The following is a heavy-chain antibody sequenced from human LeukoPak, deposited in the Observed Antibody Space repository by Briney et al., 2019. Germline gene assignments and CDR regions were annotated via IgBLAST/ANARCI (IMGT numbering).Heavy chain of an antibody. J-gene: IGHJ4*02. CDR1: GFTFDDYA. V-gene: IGHV3-20*01. CDR2: INWNGGST. D-gene: IGHD3-22*01. Sequence: PGGSLRLSCAASGFTFDDYAMHWVRQAPGKGLEWVSGINWNGGSTGYADSVKGRFTISRDNAKNSLYLQMNSLRAEDTALYHCAGVHYDSSGYYDYWGQGTLVTVSS. CDR3: AGVHYDSSGYYDY.